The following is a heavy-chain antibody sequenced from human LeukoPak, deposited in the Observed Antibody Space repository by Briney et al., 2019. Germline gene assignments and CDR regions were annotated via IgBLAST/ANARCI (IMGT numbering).Heavy chain of an antibody. Sequence: PGGSLRLSCAASGFTFDDYAMPWVRHAPGKGLEWVSGITWNSGSIGYADSVKGRFTISRDNAKNSLYLQMNSLRAEDTALYYCAKGRRSLWFGESLDYWGQGTLVTVSS. V-gene: IGHV3-9*01. D-gene: IGHD3-10*01. CDR1: GFTFDDYA. CDR2: ITWNSGSI. J-gene: IGHJ4*02. CDR3: AKGRRSLWFGESLDY.